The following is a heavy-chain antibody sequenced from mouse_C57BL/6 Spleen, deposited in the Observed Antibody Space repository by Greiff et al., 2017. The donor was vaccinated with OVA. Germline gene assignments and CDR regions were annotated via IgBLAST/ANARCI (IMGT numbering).Heavy chain of an antibody. CDR3: ARSPGDYWYFDV. Sequence: QVQLQQPGAELVRPGTSVKLSCKASGYTFTSYWMHWVKQRPGQGLEWIGVIDPSDSYTNYNQKFKGKATLTVDTSSSTAYMQLSSLTSEDSAVYDCARSPGDYWYFDVWGTGTTVTVSS. V-gene: IGHV1-59*01. CDR1: GYTFTSYW. CDR2: IDPSDSYT. J-gene: IGHJ1*03.